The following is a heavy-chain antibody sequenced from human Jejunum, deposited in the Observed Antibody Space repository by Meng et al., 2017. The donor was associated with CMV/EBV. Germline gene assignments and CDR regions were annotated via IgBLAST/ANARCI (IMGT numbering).Heavy chain of an antibody. CDR3: AKGRNGDNEPIDFDY. Sequence: FTFSNFAMSWVRQAPGKGLEWVFAITGSGGSTYYAESVKSRFTISRDNSKSTLYLQMNSLRAEDTAVYYCAKGRNGDNEPIDFDYWGQGTLVTVSS. CDR1: FTFSNFA. CDR2: ITGSGGST. V-gene: IGHV3-23*01. J-gene: IGHJ4*02. D-gene: IGHD4-17*01.